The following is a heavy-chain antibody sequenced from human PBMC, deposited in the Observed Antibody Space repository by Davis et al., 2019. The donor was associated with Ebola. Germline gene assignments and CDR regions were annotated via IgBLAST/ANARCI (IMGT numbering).Heavy chain of an antibody. D-gene: IGHD2-15*01. CDR3: ARAPLGYCSGGSCYPNWFDP. CDR1: GGTFSSYA. V-gene: IGHV1-69*13. Sequence: SVKVSCKASGGTFSSYAISWVRQAPGQGLEWMGGIIPIFGTANYAQKFQGRVTITADESTSTAYMELSSLRSEDTAVYYCARAPLGYCSGGSCYPNWFDPWGQGTLVTVSS. J-gene: IGHJ5*02. CDR2: IIPIFGTA.